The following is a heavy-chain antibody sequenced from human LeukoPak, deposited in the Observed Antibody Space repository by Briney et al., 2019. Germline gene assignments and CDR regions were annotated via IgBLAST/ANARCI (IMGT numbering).Heavy chain of an antibody. CDR3: ARGRSGGRGYYYYMDV. CDR2: IRYDGSNK. CDR1: GFTFSSYG. D-gene: IGHD2-15*01. J-gene: IGHJ6*03. V-gene: IGHV3-30*02. Sequence: GGSLRLSCAASGFTFSSYGMHWVRQAPGKGLEWVAFIRYDGSNKDYADSVKGRFTISRDNSKNTLYLQMNSLRAEDTAVYYCARGRSGGRGYYYYMDVWGKGTTVTVSS.